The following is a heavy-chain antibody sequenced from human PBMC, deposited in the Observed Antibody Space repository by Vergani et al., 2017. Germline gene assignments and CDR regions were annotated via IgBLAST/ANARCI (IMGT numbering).Heavy chain of an antibody. Sequence: QVKLQESGPGLLKPSQTLCLTCTVSGESIRSGSHYWSWIRQPAGKGPEWIGHIHTGGSTDTNPSFKSRVSISVDTSKSQFSLKLNSVTVADTAVYYCARSRPYCTSGSCPAIWGQGTLVTVSS. CDR2: IHTGGST. D-gene: IGHD2-15*01. V-gene: IGHV4-61*02. CDR3: ARSRPYCTSGSCPAI. CDR1: GESIRSGSHY. J-gene: IGHJ4*02.